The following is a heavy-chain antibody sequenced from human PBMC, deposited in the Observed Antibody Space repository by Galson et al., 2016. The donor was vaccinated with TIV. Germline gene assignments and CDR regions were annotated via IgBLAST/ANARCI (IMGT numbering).Heavy chain of an antibody. V-gene: IGHV1-2*02. CDR3: ARARYGDYFDY. J-gene: IGHJ4*02. D-gene: IGHD4-17*01. CDR1: GDTFTGYY. Sequence: SVKVSCKASGDTFTGYYVHWVRQAPGQGLEWMGWIDPRSVATNYAQKFQGRVTVTRDTSISTAHMEQTRLTPDDTAVYYCARARYGDYFDYWGQGTLVTVSS. CDR2: IDPRSVAT.